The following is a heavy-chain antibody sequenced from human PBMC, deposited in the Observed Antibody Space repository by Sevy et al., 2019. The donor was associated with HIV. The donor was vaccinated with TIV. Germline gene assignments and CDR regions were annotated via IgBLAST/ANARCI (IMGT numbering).Heavy chain of an antibody. CDR2: ISGSGGST. Sequence: GGSLRLSCAASGFTSSSYAMSWVRQAPGKGLEWVSAISGSGGSTYYADSVKGRFTISRDNSKNTLYLQMNSLRAEDTAVYYCAKDPSSRYSSGWKDYWGQGTLVTVSS. D-gene: IGHD6-19*01. J-gene: IGHJ4*02. CDR3: AKDPSSRYSSGWKDY. CDR1: GFTSSSYA. V-gene: IGHV3-23*01.